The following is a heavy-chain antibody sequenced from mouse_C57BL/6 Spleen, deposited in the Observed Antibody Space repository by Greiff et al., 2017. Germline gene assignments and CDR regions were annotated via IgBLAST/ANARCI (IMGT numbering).Heavy chain of an antibody. CDR1: GFTFSSYA. V-gene: IGHV5-9-1*02. CDR2: ISSGGDYI. J-gene: IGHJ4*01. CDR3: TREIDYYGSIYAMDY. Sequence: EVQLVESGEGLVKPGGSLKLSCAASGFTFSSYAMSWVRQTPEKRLEWVAYISSGGDYIYYADTVKGRFTISRDNARNTLYLQMSSLKSEDTAMYYCTREIDYYGSIYAMDYWGQGTSVTVSS. D-gene: IGHD1-1*01.